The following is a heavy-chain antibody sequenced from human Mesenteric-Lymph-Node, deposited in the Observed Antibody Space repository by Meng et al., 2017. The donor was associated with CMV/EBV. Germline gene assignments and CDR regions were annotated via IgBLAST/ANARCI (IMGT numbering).Heavy chain of an antibody. Sequence: SVKVSCKASGYTFTSYGISWVRQAPGQGLEWMGGIIPILGIANYAQKFQGRVTITADKSTSTAYMELSSLRSEDTAVYYCARGREGSPLPAAPEDYWGQGTLVTVSS. V-gene: IGHV1-69*10. J-gene: IGHJ4*02. CDR3: ARGREGSPLPAAPEDY. CDR1: GYTFTSYG. D-gene: IGHD2-2*01. CDR2: IIPILGIA.